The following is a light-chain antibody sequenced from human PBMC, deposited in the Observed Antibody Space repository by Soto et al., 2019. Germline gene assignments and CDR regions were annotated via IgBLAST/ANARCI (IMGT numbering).Light chain of an antibody. CDR1: ALPKQY. V-gene: IGLV3-25*02. CDR3: QSADSSGTYPYV. CDR2: KDS. Sequence: SYELTQPPSVPVSPGQTARITCSGDALPKQYAYWYQQKPGQAPVLVIYKDSERPSGIPERFSGSSSGTTVTLTISGVQAEDEADYYCQSADSSGTYPYVFGTGTKVTVL. J-gene: IGLJ1*01.